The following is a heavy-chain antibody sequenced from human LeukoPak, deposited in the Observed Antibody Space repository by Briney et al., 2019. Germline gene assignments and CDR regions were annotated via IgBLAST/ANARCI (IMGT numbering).Heavy chain of an antibody. V-gene: IGHV1-46*01. J-gene: IGHJ5*02. D-gene: IGHD3-22*01. CDR2: INPSGGTT. CDR1: GYTFSSYY. Sequence: GASVKVSCKASGYTFSSYYMHWVRQAPGQGLEWMGIINPSGGTTSYAQKFQGRLTMTRDTSTSTVFMELSSLRSEDTAVYSCARGPPGRVYDSSKRGLFDPWGQGTLVTVSS. CDR3: ARGPPGRVYDSSKRGLFDP.